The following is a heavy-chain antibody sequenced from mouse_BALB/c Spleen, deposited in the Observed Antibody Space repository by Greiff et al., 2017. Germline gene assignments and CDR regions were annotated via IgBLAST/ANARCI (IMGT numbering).Heavy chain of an antibody. CDR2: INPSTGYT. D-gene: IGHD2-1*01. CDR3: ARFNYGNYPWFAY. Sequence: QVQLKQSGAELAKPGASVKMSCKASGYTFTSYWMHWVKQRPGQGLEWIGYINPSTGYTEYNQKFKDKATLTADKSSSTAYMQLSSLTSEDSAVYYCARFNYGNYPWFAYWGQGTLVTVSA. V-gene: IGHV1-7*01. J-gene: IGHJ3*01. CDR1: GYTFTSYW.